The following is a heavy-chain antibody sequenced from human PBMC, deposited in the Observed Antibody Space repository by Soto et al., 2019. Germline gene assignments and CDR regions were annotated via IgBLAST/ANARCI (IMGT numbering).Heavy chain of an antibody. D-gene: IGHD3-22*01. CDR2: ISYDGSNK. V-gene: IGHV3-30-3*01. J-gene: IGHJ4*02. CDR3: ARGPVVVITPYYFDY. Sequence: AGGSLRLSCAASGFTFSSYAMHWVRQAPGKGLEWVAVISYDGSNKYYADSVKGRFTISRDNSKNTLYLQMNSLRAEDTAVYYCARGPVVVITPYYFDYWGQGTLVTVSS. CDR1: GFTFSSYA.